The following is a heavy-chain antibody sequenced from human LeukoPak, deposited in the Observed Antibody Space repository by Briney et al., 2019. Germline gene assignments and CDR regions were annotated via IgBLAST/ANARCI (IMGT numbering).Heavy chain of an antibody. V-gene: IGHV1-18*01. CDR1: GYTFTSYG. J-gene: IGHJ4*02. Sequence: ASVKVSCKASGYTFTSYGISWVRQAPGQGLEWMGWISAYNGNTNYPQKLQGRVTMTTDTSTSTAYMELRSLRSDDTAVYYCARTGWAWIQLWPPDYWGQGTLVTVSS. D-gene: IGHD5-18*01. CDR2: ISAYNGNT. CDR3: ARTGWAWIQLWPPDY.